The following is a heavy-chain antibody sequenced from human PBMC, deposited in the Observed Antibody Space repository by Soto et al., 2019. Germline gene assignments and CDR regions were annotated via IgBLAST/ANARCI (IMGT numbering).Heavy chain of an antibody. CDR3: ARAAGRFGQLYWFDP. D-gene: IGHD3-10*01. CDR2: INPLGFST. Sequence: QVQLVQSGAEVKKPGASLKVSCKASGYTFTSYNMHWVQQATGQGLEWVGMINPLGFSTTYAQKFRGRVAMNRDTFTSTVYMDLTNLRSDDTAVYYCARAAGRFGQLYWFDPWGQGTLVTVSP. CDR1: GYTFTSYN. V-gene: IGHV1-46*01. J-gene: IGHJ5*02.